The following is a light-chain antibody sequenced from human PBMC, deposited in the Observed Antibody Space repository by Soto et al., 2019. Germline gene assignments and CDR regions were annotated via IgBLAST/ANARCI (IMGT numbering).Light chain of an antibody. Sequence: DIQMTQSPSSLSASVGDRVTITCRASQSISSYLNWYQQKPGKAPKLLIYAASSLQSGVPSRFSGSGSGTDFTLTIISLQPEDFATYYCQQSYSTPPGFTFGPGTKVDIK. J-gene: IGKJ3*01. CDR3: QQSYSTPPGFT. CDR2: AAS. V-gene: IGKV1-39*01. CDR1: QSISSY.